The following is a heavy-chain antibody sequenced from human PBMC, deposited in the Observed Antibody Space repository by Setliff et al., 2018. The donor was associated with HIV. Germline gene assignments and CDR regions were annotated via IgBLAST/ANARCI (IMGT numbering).Heavy chain of an antibody. Sequence: PGESLTISCAASELTFSNYAMTWVRQAPGKGLEWVSSLSGSGGSTYYAESVKGRFTISRDNSKNTLYLRMNSLRAEDTAVYYCAQAQTSVSGSYYQYLQHWGQGTLVTVSA. CDR3: AQAQTSVSGSYYQYLQH. J-gene: IGHJ1*01. CDR2: LSGSGGST. D-gene: IGHD3-10*01. V-gene: IGHV3-23*01. CDR1: ELTFSNYA.